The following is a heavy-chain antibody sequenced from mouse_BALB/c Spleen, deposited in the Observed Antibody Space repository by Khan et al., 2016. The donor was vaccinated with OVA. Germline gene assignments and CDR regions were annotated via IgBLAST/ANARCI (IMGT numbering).Heavy chain of an antibody. Sequence: QIQLVQSGPELKKPGETVRISCKASGYTFTTAGIQWVQKMPGKGLKWIGWINTHSGVPKYAEAFKGRFAFSLELSANTAYLQITNLQTEDTATYFGARGGADYYRKDGGAMEYWGQGTSVTVSS. CDR1: GYTFTTAG. CDR3: ARGGADYYRKDGGAMEY. D-gene: IGHD2-12*01. V-gene: IGHV9-4*02. CDR2: INTHSGVP. J-gene: IGHJ4*01.